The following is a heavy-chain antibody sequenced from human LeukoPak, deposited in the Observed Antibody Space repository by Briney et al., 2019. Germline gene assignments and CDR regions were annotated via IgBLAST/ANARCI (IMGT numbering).Heavy chain of an antibody. Sequence: GGSLRLSCAASGFTFSSYGMHWVRQAPGKGLEWVAVISYDGSNKYYADSVKGRFTISRDNSKNTLYLQMNSLRAEDTAVYYCAKKLGGSYYYYGMDVWGQGTTVTVSS. CDR2: ISYDGSNK. CDR3: AKKLGGSYYYYGMDV. J-gene: IGHJ6*02. CDR1: GFTFSSYG. V-gene: IGHV3-30*18. D-gene: IGHD3-16*01.